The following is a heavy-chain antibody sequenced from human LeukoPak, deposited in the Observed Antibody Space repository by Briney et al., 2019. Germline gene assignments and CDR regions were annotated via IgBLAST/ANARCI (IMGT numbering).Heavy chain of an antibody. Sequence: PGGSLRLSCAASGFTFSSYEMHWVRQAPGKGLEWVSYISSSGSTIYYADSVKGRFTISRDNAKNSLYLQMNSLRAEDTAIYYCATYRQVLLPFESWGQGTLVTVSS. V-gene: IGHV3-48*03. CDR2: ISSSGSTI. CDR1: GFTFSSYE. D-gene: IGHD2-8*02. J-gene: IGHJ4*02. CDR3: ATYRQVLLPFES.